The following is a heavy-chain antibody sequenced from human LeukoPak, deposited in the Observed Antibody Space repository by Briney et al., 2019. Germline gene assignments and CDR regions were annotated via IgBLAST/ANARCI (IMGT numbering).Heavy chain of an antibody. Sequence: PSETLSLTCTASGGSISSYYWSWIRQPPGKGLEWIGYIYYSGSTNYNPSLKSRVTISVDTSKNQFSLKLSSVTAADTAVYYCARGSLKITGTFDYWGQGTLVTVSS. CDR1: GGSISSYY. D-gene: IGHD4-17*01. J-gene: IGHJ4*02. CDR2: IYYSGST. CDR3: ARGSLKITGTFDY. V-gene: IGHV4-59*01.